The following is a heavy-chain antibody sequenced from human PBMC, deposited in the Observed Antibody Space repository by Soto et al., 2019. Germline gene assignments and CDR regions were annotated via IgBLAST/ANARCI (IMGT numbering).Heavy chain of an antibody. CDR1: GYTFSNYG. J-gene: IGHJ5*02. D-gene: IGHD2-2*01. CDR2: ISLYSDGT. Sequence: ASVKVSCKTSGYTFSNYGITWVRQAPGQPLEWLGWISLYSDGTNYAQKFQGRVSMTTDTSTTTAYIELRSLRSDDTAVYYCARVVPGAEAWFGPWGQGTLVTVSS. CDR3: ARVVPGAEAWFGP. V-gene: IGHV1-18*01.